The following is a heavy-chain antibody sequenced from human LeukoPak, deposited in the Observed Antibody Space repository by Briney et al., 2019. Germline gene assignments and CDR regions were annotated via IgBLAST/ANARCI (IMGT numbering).Heavy chain of an antibody. CDR3: ARDHDYGGNSPFDY. J-gene: IGHJ4*02. Sequence: GGSLRLSCAASGFTFSSYGMHWVRQAPGKGLEWVAVIWYDGSNKYYADSVKGRFTISRDNSKSTLYLQMNSLRAEDTAVYYCARDHDYGGNSPFDYWGQGTLVTVSS. CDR2: IWYDGSNK. D-gene: IGHD4-23*01. CDR1: GFTFSSYG. V-gene: IGHV3-33*01.